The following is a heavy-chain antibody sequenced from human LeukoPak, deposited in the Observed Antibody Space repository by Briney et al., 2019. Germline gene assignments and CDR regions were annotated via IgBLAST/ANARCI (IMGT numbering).Heavy chain of an antibody. V-gene: IGHV3-23*01. D-gene: IGHD3-9*01. Sequence: GGSLRLSCAASGFTFSSYAMSWVRQAPGKGLEWVSAISGSGGSTYYADSVKGRFTISRDNSKNTLYLQMNSLRAEDTAVYYCARDHGLRYFDWLSLPEGMDVWGQGTTVTVSS. CDR1: GFTFSSYA. CDR3: ARDHGLRYFDWLSLPEGMDV. CDR2: ISGSGGST. J-gene: IGHJ6*02.